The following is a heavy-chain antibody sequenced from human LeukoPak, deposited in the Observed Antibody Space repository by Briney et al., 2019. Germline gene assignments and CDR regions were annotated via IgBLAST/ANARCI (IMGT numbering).Heavy chain of an antibody. CDR1: GGSISTYF. CDR2: VDHTGST. J-gene: IGHJ6*03. CDR3: ARGRVSSSTWYSTYYYYFYMDV. V-gene: IGHV4-59*01. D-gene: IGHD1-1*01. Sequence: SETLSLTCTVSGGSISTYFWSWIRQPPGKGLEWIGYVDHTGSTNFNPSLNGRVSISRDTTKNLFSLRLRSVTAADTAVYFCARGRVSSSTWYSTYYYYFYMDVWGKGTTVTVSS.